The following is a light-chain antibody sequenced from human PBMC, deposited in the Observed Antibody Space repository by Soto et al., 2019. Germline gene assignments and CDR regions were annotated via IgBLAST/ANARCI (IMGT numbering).Light chain of an antibody. J-gene: IGLJ3*02. CDR2: DVI. CDR3: SSYSSTSTLAV. Sequence: QSALTQPASVSGSPGQSITISCTGTSSDVGGYNYVSWYQHHPGKAPKLMIYDVINRPSGVSDRFSGSKSGNTASLTISGLQAEDEAEYYCSSYSSTSTLAVFGGGTKLTVL. CDR1: SSDVGGYNY. V-gene: IGLV2-14*03.